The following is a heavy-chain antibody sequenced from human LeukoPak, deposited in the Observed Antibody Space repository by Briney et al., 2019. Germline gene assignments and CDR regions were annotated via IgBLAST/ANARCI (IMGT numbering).Heavy chain of an antibody. Sequence: GGSLRLSCAASGFTFSSYSMNWVRQAPGKGLEWVSSISSSSYIYYADSVKGRFTISRDNAKNSLYLQMNSLRAEDTAVYYCASSGIVGATLPHYWGQGTLVTVSS. CDR2: ISSSSYI. V-gene: IGHV3-21*01. CDR1: GFTFSSYS. D-gene: IGHD1-26*01. J-gene: IGHJ4*02. CDR3: ASSGIVGATLPHY.